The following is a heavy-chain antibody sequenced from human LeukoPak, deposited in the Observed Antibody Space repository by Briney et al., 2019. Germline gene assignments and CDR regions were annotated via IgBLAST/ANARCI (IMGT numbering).Heavy chain of an antibody. J-gene: IGHJ4*02. CDR3: ARVRGYSYGELDY. Sequence: PSETLSLTCTVSGGSISSGGYCWSWIRQHPGKGLEWIGYISYSGSTYYNPSLNSRVTISVGTSKSQFSLKLSSVTAADTAVYYCARVRGYSYGELDYWAREPWSPSPQ. CDR2: ISYSGST. V-gene: IGHV4-31*03. CDR1: GGSISSGGYC. D-gene: IGHD5-18*01.